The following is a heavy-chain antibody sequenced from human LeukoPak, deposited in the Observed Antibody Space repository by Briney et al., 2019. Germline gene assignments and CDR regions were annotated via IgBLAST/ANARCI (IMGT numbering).Heavy chain of an antibody. CDR1: GYTFTSYY. CDR3: ATGGHVRVYDSSAYYGHY. Sequence: ASVKVSCKASGYTFTSYYMYWVRQAPGQGLEWMGIINPNRGSTSYAQKFQGRVTMTRDMSTSTVYMELSSLRSEDTAVYYCATGGHVRVYDSSAYYGHYWGQGTLVTASS. J-gene: IGHJ4*02. CDR2: INPNRGST. D-gene: IGHD3-22*01. V-gene: IGHV1-46*01.